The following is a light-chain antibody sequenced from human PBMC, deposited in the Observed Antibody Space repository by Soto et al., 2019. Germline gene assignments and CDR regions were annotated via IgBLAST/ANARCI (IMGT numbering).Light chain of an antibody. Sequence: QSALTQPASVSGSPGQSITISCTGTSSDVGGYNYVSWYQHHPGKAPKLIIYEVSHRPSGASNHFSGYKSGNTASLTISGLHADEQADYSCSSYTRTITPCVFGTGTKVTVL. J-gene: IGLJ1*01. V-gene: IGLV2-14*01. CDR3: SSYTRTITPCV. CDR1: SSDVGGYNY. CDR2: EVS.